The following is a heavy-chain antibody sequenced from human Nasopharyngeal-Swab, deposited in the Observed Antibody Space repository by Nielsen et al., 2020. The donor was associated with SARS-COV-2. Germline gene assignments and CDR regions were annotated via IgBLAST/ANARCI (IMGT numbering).Heavy chain of an antibody. CDR2: ISGSGGST. D-gene: IGHD3-10*01. CDR3: AKDGSGSGYYYYYYMDV. V-gene: IGHV3-23*01. Sequence: VRQAPGKGLEWVSAISGSGGSTYYADSVKGRFTISRDNSKDTLHLQMNSLRAEDTAVYYCAKDGSGSGYYYYYYMDVWGKGTTVTVSS. J-gene: IGHJ6*03.